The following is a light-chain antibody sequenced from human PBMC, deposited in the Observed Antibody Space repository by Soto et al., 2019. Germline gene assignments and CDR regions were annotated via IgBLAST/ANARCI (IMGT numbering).Light chain of an antibody. J-gene: IGKJ1*01. CDR1: QSVSSSY. CDR3: QQYSSSPQT. Sequence: EIVLTHSPGTLSLCPGEIATLSCRASQSVSSSYLACYQQKPGQAPRLLIYGASSRANGIPDRFSGSGSGTDFTLTISRLEPEDFAVYYRQQYSSSPQTFGQGTKVDIK. V-gene: IGKV3-20*01. CDR2: GAS.